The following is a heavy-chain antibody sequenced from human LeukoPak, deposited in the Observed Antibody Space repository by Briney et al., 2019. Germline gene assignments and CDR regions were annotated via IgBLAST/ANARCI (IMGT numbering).Heavy chain of an antibody. Sequence: GGSLRLSCAASGFTFSSSAMNWVRQAPGKGLEWVAFIRYDGSNKYYADSVKGRFTISRDNSKNTLYLQMNSLRAEDTAVYYCAKDFTMIALYYMDVWGKGTTVTVSS. V-gene: IGHV3-30*02. CDR2: IRYDGSNK. CDR3: AKDFTMIALYYMDV. J-gene: IGHJ6*03. CDR1: GFTFSSSA. D-gene: IGHD3-22*01.